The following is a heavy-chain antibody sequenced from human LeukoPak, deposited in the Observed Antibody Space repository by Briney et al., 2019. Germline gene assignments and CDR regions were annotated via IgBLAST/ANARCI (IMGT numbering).Heavy chain of an antibody. V-gene: IGHV3-30*18. Sequence: GGSLRLSCAASGFTFSSYGMHWVRQAPGKGLEWVAVISYDGSNKYYADSVKGRFTISRDNSKNTLYLQMNSLRDEDTAVYYCAKRYSGSWNTESWGQGTLVTVSS. J-gene: IGHJ5*02. CDR3: AKRYSGSWNTES. CDR1: GFTFSSYG. CDR2: ISYDGSNK. D-gene: IGHD6-13*01.